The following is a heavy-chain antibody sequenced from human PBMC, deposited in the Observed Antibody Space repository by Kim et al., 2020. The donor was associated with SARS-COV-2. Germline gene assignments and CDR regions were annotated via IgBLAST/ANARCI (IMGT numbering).Heavy chain of an antibody. V-gene: IGHV4-39*01. CDR3: ARRGRSEDCSSTSCFFSPMFYFDD. CDR2: ISDSGIA. CDR1: GGCISSSNYY. J-gene: IGHJ4*02. D-gene: IGHD2-2*01. Sequence: SETLSLTCTVSGGCISSSNYYWGWIRQPPGKGLEWIGSISDSGIAYYNPSLKSRVTISVDTSKNQFSLKLSSVTAADTAVYYCARRGRSEDCSSTSCFFSPMFYFDDWGQGTLVTVSS.